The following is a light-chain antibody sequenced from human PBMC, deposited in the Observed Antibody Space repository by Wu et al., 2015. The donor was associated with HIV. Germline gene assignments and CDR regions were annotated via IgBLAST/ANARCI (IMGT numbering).Light chain of an antibody. CDR3: QQSYSNPKT. V-gene: IGKV1-39*01. CDR2: AAS. J-gene: IGKJ2*01. CDR1: QSISSY. Sequence: DIQMTQSPSSLSASVGDRVTITCRASQSISSYLNWYQQKPGKAPKLLIYAASSLQSGVPSRFSGSGSGTDFTLSISSLQPEDFAVYYCQQSYSNPKTFGQGTKLDIK.